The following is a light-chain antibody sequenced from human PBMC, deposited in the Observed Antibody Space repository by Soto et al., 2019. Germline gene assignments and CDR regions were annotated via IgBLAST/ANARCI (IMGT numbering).Light chain of an antibody. J-gene: IGLJ3*02. CDR1: DIEDKS. Sequence: SSELTQPPSVSVAPGQTATITCGGNDIEDKSVHWYQQKPGQAPVLVVYDDFDRPSGIPERFSGSNSGNTATLTISRAEAGDEADYYCQVWDTSSDHWVFGGGTKLTVL. V-gene: IGLV3-21*02. CDR2: DDF. CDR3: QVWDTSSDHWV.